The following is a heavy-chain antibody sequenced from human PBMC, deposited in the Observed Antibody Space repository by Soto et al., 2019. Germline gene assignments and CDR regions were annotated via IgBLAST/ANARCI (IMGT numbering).Heavy chain of an antibody. V-gene: IGHV1-18*01. J-gene: IGHJ4*02. Sequence: GASVKVSCKASGYTFTSYGISWVRQAPGQGLEWMGWISAYNGNTNYAQKLQGRVTMTTDTSTSTAYMELRSLRSDDTAVYYCARDHKRVESSGWLNFDYWGQGTLVTVSS. CDR2: ISAYNGNT. CDR1: GYTFTSYG. CDR3: ARDHKRVESSGWLNFDY. D-gene: IGHD6-19*01.